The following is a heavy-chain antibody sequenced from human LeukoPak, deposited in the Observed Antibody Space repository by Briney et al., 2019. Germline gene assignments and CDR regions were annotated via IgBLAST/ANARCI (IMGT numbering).Heavy chain of an antibody. J-gene: IGHJ4*02. D-gene: IGHD3-22*01. Sequence: SETLSLTCAVYGGSFSGYYWSWIRQPPGKGLEWIGEINHSGSTNYNPSLKSRVTISVDTSKNQFSLKLSSVTAADTAVYYCARVSITMIVVDYWGQGTLVTVSS. CDR2: INHSGST. CDR3: ARVSITMIVVDY. CDR1: GGSFSGYY. V-gene: IGHV4-34*01.